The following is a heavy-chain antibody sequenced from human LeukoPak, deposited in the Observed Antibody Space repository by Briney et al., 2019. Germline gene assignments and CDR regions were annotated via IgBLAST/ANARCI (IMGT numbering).Heavy chain of an antibody. D-gene: IGHD2-2*02. J-gene: IGHJ4*02. CDR2: IWYDGSNK. V-gene: IGHV3-33*01. CDR3: ARGLTPRALIYLTD. Sequence: GGSLRLSCAASGFTFSSYGMHWVRQAPGKGLEWVAVIWYDGSNKYYADSVKGRFTISRDNSKNTLYLQMNSLRAEDTAVYYCARGLTPRALIYLTDWGQGTLVTVSS. CDR1: GFTFSSYG.